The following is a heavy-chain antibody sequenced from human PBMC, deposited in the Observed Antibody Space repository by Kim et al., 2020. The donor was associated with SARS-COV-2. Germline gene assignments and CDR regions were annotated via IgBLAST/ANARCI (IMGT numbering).Heavy chain of an antibody. V-gene: IGHV1-8*01. CDR3: SRGDY. Sequence: NPKSGSTDYAQTLQGRVTLTRDTTKSTAYMELSSLRYEDTAVYYCSRGDYWGQGSLVTVSS. CDR2: NPKSGST. J-gene: IGHJ4*02.